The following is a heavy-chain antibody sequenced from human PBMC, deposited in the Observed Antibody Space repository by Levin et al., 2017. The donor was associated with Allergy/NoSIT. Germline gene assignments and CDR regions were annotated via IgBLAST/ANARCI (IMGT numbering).Heavy chain of an antibody. V-gene: IGHV1-8*01. CDR2: MNPNSGNT. Sequence: ASVKVSCKASGYTFTSYDINWVRQATGQGLEWMGWMNPNSGNTGYAQKFQGRVTMTRNTSISTAYMELSSLRSEDTAVYYCARGRDYYDSRGYYYVEPWGQGTLVTVSS. CDR3: ARGRDYYDSRGYYYVEP. D-gene: IGHD3-22*01. CDR1: GYTFTSYD. J-gene: IGHJ4*02.